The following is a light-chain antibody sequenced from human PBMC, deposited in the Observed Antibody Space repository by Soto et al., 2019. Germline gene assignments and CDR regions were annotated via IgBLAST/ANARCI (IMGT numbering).Light chain of an antibody. CDR1: SSDIGHYDY. CDR2: HVT. J-gene: IGLJ1*01. CDR3: CSLTPSHTDV. V-gene: IGLV2-14*03. Sequence: QSALTQPASVSGSPGQSITISCTGTSSDIGHYDYVSWYQQHPGKAPKLMIYHVTSRPSGVSNRYSGSKSGNSASLTISGLQADDEAEYYCCSLTPSHTDVFGSGTKLTVL.